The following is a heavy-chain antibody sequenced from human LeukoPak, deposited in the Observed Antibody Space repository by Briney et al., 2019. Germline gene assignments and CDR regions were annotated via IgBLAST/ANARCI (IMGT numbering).Heavy chain of an antibody. V-gene: IGHV4-39*07. Sequence: SETLSLTCTVSGGSISSSSYYWGWIRQPPGKGLEWIGNIYYSGSAYYNPSLKTRFTISVDTSKNQFSLKLTSVTAADTAVYHCARIAEAGRFDYWGQGTLVTVSS. CDR1: GGSISSSSYY. J-gene: IGHJ4*02. D-gene: IGHD6-13*01. CDR3: ARIAEAGRFDY. CDR2: IYYSGSA.